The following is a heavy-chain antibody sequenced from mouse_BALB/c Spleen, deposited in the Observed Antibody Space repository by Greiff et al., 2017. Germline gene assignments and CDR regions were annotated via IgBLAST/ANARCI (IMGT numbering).Heavy chain of an antibody. CDR1: GYSITSDYA. CDR2: ISYSGST. V-gene: IGHV3-2*02. J-gene: IGHJ4*01. CDR3: ARGNLYAMDY. Sequence: EVKLQESGPGLVKPSQSLSLTCTVTGYSITSDYAWNWIRQFPGNKLEWMGYISYSGSTSYNPSLKSRISITRDTSKNQFFLQLNSVTTEDTATYYCARGNLYAMDYWGQGTSVTVSS.